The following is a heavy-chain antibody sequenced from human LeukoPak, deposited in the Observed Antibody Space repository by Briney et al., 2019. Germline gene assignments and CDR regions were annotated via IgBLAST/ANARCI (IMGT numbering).Heavy chain of an antibody. D-gene: IGHD5-12*01. Sequence: SETLSLTCTVSGGSISRYYWSWIRQPPGKGLEWIGNIYYNGSTNYKPSLKSRVTISVHTSKNQFSLNLRSLTAADTAVYYCARGGYSGYAFDRWGRGTRVTVS. J-gene: IGHJ5*02. CDR1: GGSISRYY. CDR3: ARGGYSGYAFDR. CDR2: IYYNGST. V-gene: IGHV4-59*01.